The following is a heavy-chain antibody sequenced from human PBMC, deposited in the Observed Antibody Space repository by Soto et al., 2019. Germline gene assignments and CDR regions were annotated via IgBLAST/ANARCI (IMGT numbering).Heavy chain of an antibody. Sequence: GEFLKIARKDSGDNIADYWIALVRRLPGKGLELMGIIYPSDSDTRYRPSFQGQVTISADKSISSAYLQWSSLRASDTAMYYCASRGVSTRTFDYWVQGT. CDR1: GDNIADYW. CDR2: IYPSDSDT. J-gene: IGHJ4*02. V-gene: IGHV5-51*01. D-gene: IGHD3-3*01. CDR3: ASRGVSTRTFDY.